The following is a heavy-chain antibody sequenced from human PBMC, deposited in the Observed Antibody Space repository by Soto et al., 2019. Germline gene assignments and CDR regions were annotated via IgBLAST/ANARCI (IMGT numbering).Heavy chain of an antibody. CDR2: IVVGSGNT. CDR3: AAADYDILTGYINYYYYGMDV. J-gene: IGHJ6*02. D-gene: IGHD3-9*01. CDR1: GFTFTSSA. Sequence: QMQLVQSGPEVKKPGTSVKVSCKASGFTFTSSAVQWVQQARGQRLEWIGWIVVGSGNTNYAQKFQERVTITRDMSTSTAYMELSSLRSEDTAVYYCAAADYDILTGYINYYYYGMDVWGQGTTVTVSS. V-gene: IGHV1-58*01.